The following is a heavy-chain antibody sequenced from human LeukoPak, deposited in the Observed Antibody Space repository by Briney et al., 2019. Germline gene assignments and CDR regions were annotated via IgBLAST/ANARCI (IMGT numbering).Heavy chain of an antibody. CDR2: ISAYNGNT. Sequence: ASVKVSCKASGYTFTSYGISWVRQAPGQGLEWMGWISAYNGNTNYAQKLQGRVTMTTDTSTSTAYMELRSLRSDDTAVYYCGRGSPRTTPSWKGDMDVWGQGTTVTVSS. V-gene: IGHV1-18*01. CDR3: GRGSPRTTPSWKGDMDV. CDR1: GYTFTSYG. D-gene: IGHD1-1*01. J-gene: IGHJ6*02.